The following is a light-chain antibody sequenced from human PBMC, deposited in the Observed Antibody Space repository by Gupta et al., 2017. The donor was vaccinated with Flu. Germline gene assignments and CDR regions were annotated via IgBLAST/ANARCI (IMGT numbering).Light chain of an antibody. CDR1: QSISID. CDR2: GAK. V-gene: IGKV3-15*01. CDR3: HPYNTKPL. J-gene: IGKJ3*01. Sequence: SGSQGDRVTRSCRDSQSISIDLGWYQQKPGPTPRLLIYGAKHIDDGNAAGFSGSGDGKEFTLTIPALQSEGFAVYCWHPYNTKPLFGHGTKVDIK.